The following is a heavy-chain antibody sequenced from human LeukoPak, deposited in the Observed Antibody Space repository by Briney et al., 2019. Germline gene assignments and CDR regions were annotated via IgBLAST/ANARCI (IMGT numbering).Heavy chain of an antibody. J-gene: IGHJ4*02. V-gene: IGHV1-18*01. CDR3: ARGTIYYYDSSGYYPFDY. D-gene: IGHD3-22*01. CDR1: GYTFTSYG. Sequence: ASVKVSCKASGYTFTSYGISWVRQAPGQGLEWMGWISAYNGNTNYAQKVQGRVTMTTDTSTSTAYMELRSLRSDDTAVYYCARGTIYYYDSSGYYPFDYWGQGTQVTVPS. CDR2: ISAYNGNT.